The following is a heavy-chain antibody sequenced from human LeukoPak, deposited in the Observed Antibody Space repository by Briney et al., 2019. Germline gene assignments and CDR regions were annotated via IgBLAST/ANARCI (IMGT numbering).Heavy chain of an antibody. V-gene: IGHV3-21*01. CDR2: ISSSSSYI. D-gene: IGHD6-19*01. CDR3: ARGDSSGWYGGYYYYYGMDV. J-gene: IGHJ6*02. CDR1: GFTFSSYS. Sequence: GGSLRLSCAASGFTFSSYSMNWARQAPGKGLEWVSSISSSSSYIYYADSVKGRFTISRDNAKNSLYLQMNSLRAEDTAVYYCARGDSSGWYGGYYYYYGMDVWGQGTTVTVSS.